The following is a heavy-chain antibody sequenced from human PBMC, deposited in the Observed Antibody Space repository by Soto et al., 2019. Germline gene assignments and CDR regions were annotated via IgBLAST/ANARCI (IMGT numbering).Heavy chain of an antibody. J-gene: IGHJ5*02. D-gene: IGHD3-3*01. V-gene: IGHV4-4*07. CDR2: IYTSASI. Sequence: SETLSLTCSVSGADINTYSWTWIRQPAGKGLEWIGRIYTSASINYNPSLKGRVTLSVDTSKNQFSLRLSSVTAAETAIYYCATRIKVFGLLIPPFDTWGQGTQVTVSS. CDR3: ATRIKVFGLLIPPFDT. CDR1: GADINTYS.